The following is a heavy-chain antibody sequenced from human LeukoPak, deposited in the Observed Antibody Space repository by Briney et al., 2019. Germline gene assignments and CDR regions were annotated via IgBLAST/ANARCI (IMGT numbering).Heavy chain of an antibody. CDR1: GGSISSGDYY. Sequence: PSETLSLTCTVSGGSISSGDYYWSGIRQPPGKGLEWIGYIYYSGSTYYNPSLKSRVTISVDTSKNQFSLKLSSVTAADTAVYYCAREKYEVPAARTYYYYGMDVWGQGTTVTVSS. D-gene: IGHD2-2*01. V-gene: IGHV4-30-4*01. CDR3: AREKYEVPAARTYYYYGMDV. CDR2: IYYSGST. J-gene: IGHJ6*02.